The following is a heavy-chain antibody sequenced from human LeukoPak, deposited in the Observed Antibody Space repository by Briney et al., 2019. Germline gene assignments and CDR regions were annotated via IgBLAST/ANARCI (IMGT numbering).Heavy chain of an antibody. D-gene: IGHD5-24*01. J-gene: IGHJ4*02. CDR1: GVLFCSNL. Sequence: GGPLPPFGAPGVLFCSNLVSRVRPAPREGVEWVANIKEDGTETYYVDSVKGRFTISRDNAKNSLYLQMNSLRVEDTAVYYCAKEGRSLQTYWGQGTLVTVSS. V-gene: IGHV3-7*03. CDR2: IKEDGTET. CDR3: AKEGRSLQTY.